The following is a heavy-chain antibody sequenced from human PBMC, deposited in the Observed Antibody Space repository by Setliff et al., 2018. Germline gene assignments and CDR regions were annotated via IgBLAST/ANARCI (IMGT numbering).Heavy chain of an antibody. Sequence: SVKVSCKASGGTFSSYAISWVRQAPGQGLEWMGGIIPIFGTANYAQKFQGRVTITADESTSTAYMELSSLRSEDAAVYYCATASGSSGYLAPYAFDIWGQGTMVTVS. J-gene: IGHJ3*02. CDR3: ATASGSSGYLAPYAFDI. CDR2: IIPIFGTA. CDR1: GGTFSSYA. V-gene: IGHV1-69*13. D-gene: IGHD3-22*01.